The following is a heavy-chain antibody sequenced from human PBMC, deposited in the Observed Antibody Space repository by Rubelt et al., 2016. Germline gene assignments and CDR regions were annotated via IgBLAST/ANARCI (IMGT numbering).Heavy chain of an antibody. CDR3: ARATRNWSGDY. V-gene: IGHV3-23*04. CDR2: ISGSGGST. CDR1: GFTFSSYG. D-gene: IGHD1-1*01. Sequence: VQLVESGGGVVQPGRSLRLSCAASGFTFSSYGMHWVRQAPGKGLEWVSAISGSGGSTYYADSVKGRFTISRDNSKNTLYLQMNSLRAEDTAVYYCARATRNWSGDYWGQGTLVTVSS. J-gene: IGHJ4*02.